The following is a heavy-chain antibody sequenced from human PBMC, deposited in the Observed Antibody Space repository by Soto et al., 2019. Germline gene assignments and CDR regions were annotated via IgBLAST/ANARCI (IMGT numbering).Heavy chain of an antibody. J-gene: IGHJ6*02. V-gene: IGHV1-69*01. Sequence: QVQLVQSGADVKKPGSSVKVSCKASGGTLSYNTFSWVRQAPGQGLEWMGGIVTVFGTANHAQKFQGRVTITADESTNTAYMELSSLRSEDTAVYYCARNGAYSSSPFGMDVWGQGTTVTVSS. CDR1: GGTLSYNT. D-gene: IGHD6-13*01. CDR3: ARNGAYSSSPFGMDV. CDR2: IVTVFGTA.